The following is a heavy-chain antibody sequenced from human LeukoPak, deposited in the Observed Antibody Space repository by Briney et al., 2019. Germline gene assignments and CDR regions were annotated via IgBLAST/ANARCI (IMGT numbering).Heavy chain of an antibody. Sequence: PSETLSLTCTVSGGSISSFYWSWIRQPPGKGLEWIGYIYYSGSTNYNPPLKSRVTISVDTSKNQFSLKMRSVTAADTAVYYCARQGMNTATFDYWGQGTLVTVSS. V-gene: IGHV4-59*08. CDR3: ARQGMNTATFDY. J-gene: IGHJ4*02. D-gene: IGHD4-17*01. CDR1: GGSISSFY. CDR2: IYYSGST.